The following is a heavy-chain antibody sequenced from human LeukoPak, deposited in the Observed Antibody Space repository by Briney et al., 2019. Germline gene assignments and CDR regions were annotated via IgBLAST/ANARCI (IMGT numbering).Heavy chain of an antibody. V-gene: IGHV3-23*01. J-gene: IGHJ4*02. Sequence: PGGSLRLSCAASGFTLRSYAMSWVRQAPGKVLEWVSSISGSGRDTYYADSVKGRFTISRDNSKNTLYLQMNSLRAEDTAVYYCARDPVEQQKQLVYYFDYWGQGTLVTVSS. D-gene: IGHD6-6*01. CDR2: ISGSGRDT. CDR3: ARDPVEQQKQLVYYFDY. CDR1: GFTLRSYA.